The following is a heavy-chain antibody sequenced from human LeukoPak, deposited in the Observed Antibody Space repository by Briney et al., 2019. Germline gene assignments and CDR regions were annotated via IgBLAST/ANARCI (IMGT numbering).Heavy chain of an antibody. V-gene: IGHV1-69*05. CDR1: GGTFSSYA. Sequence: SVKISCKASGGTFSSYAISWVRQAPGQGLEWMGGIIPIFGTANYAQKFQGRVTITTDESTSTAYMELSSLRSEDTAVYYCARDSEAQTDAFDIWGQGTMVTVSS. CDR3: ARDSEAQTDAFDI. J-gene: IGHJ3*02. CDR2: IIPIFGTA.